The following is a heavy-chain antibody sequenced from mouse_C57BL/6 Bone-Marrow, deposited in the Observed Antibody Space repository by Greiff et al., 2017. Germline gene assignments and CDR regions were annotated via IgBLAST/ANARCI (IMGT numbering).Heavy chain of an antibody. Sequence: EVQLQQSGPELVKPGASVKIPCKASGYTFTDYNMDWVKQSHGKSLEWIGDINPNNGGTIYNQKFKGKATLTVDKSSSTAYMELRSLTSEDTAVYYCARNNYYGSSWDYYAMDYWGQGTSVTVSS. CDR3: ARNNYYGSSWDYYAMDY. CDR1: GYTFTDYN. D-gene: IGHD1-1*01. J-gene: IGHJ4*01. CDR2: INPNNGGT. V-gene: IGHV1-18*01.